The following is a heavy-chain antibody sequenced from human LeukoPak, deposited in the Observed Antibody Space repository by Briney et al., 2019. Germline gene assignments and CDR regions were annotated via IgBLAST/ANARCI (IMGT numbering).Heavy chain of an antibody. CDR1: GYTFTGYY. CDR3: ARDCSSTSCYHPPFDY. J-gene: IGHJ4*02. CDR2: INHNSGGT. Sequence: ASVKVSCKASGYTFTGYYMHWVRQAPGQGLEWMGWINHNSGGTNYAQKLQGRVTMTRDTSISTAYMELSRLRSDDTAVYYCARDCSSTSCYHPPFDYWGQGTLVTVSS. D-gene: IGHD2-2*01. V-gene: IGHV1-2*02.